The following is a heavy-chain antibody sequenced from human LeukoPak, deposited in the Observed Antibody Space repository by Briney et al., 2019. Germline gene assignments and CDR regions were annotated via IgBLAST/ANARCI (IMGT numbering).Heavy chain of an antibody. CDR2: IIPIFGTA. J-gene: IGHJ6*02. V-gene: IGHV1-69*13. CDR1: GYTFTSYD. Sequence: SVKVSCKASGYTFTSYDISWVRQAPGQGLEWMGGIIPIFGTANYAQKFQGRVTITADESTSTAYMELSSLRSEDAAVYYCATNIVLMVYAIVDYYYGMDVWGQGTTVTVSS. CDR3: ATNIVLMVYAIVDYYYGMDV. D-gene: IGHD2-8*01.